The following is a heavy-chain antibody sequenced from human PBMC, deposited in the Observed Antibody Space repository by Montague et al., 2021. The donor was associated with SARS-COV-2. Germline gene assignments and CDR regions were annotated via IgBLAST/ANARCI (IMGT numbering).Heavy chain of an antibody. J-gene: IGHJ6*02. CDR1: GGSLSTYY. V-gene: IGHV4-59*08. CDR2: IDDSGTT. Sequence: SETLSPTCSVSGGSLSTYYWSWIRQPPGKGLEWIGYIDDSGTTRXNPSLRSRATISLDLSKNQFSLDLNSVTAADTAVYYCARNAYNHYGLGVWGQGTTVTVSS. CDR3: ARNAYNHYGLGV.